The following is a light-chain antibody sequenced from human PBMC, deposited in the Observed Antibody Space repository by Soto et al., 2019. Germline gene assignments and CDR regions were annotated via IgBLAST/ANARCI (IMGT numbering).Light chain of an antibody. Sequence: ETVLTQSPGTLSLSPGERATLSCRASQSVTSNQLAWYLHKPGQVPGLLIYGASSRASGIPDRFSGSGSGTDFTLTISRLEPEDFAVYYCHQYGSSPLTFGGGTKVEIK. V-gene: IGKV3-20*01. CDR2: GAS. CDR3: HQYGSSPLT. J-gene: IGKJ4*01. CDR1: QSVTSNQ.